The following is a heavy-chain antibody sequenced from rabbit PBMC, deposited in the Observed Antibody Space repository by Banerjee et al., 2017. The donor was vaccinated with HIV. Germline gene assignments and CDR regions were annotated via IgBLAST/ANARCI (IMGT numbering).Heavy chain of an antibody. V-gene: IGHV1S45*01. D-gene: IGHD6-1*01. J-gene: IGHJ4*01. CDR3: GSGSDYGGAYNL. CDR2: IYGGSSGSS. CDR1: GFSVSASYC. Sequence: QEQGEEYGGDLVKPEGSLTLTCTASGFSVSASYCICWVRQAPGKGLEWIACIYGGSSGSSYYASWAKGRFTISKTSPTTVTLQMTSLTAADTATYFCGSGSDYGGAYNLWGPGTLVTVS.